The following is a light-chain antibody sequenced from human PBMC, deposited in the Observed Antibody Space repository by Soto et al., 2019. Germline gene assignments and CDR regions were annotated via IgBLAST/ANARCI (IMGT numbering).Light chain of an antibody. CDR1: QSVSSY. CDR2: DAS. V-gene: IGKV3-11*01. J-gene: IGKJ1*01. CDR3: QQCDTWPRT. Sequence: DTVLRQSPATLSLSPGERATLSCRASQSVSSYLAWYQQKPGQAPRLLIYDASNRATGIPARFSGSGSGTDFTLTISRLEPEDFAVYYCQQCDTWPRTFGQGTKVDIK.